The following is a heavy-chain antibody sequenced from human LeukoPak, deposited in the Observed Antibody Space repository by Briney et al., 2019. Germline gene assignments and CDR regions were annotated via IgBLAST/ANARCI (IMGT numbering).Heavy chain of an antibody. J-gene: IGHJ4*02. CDR1: GFTFEDYA. CDR3: AKQPGSVVDSSGSLSRH. CDR2: ISGSGAST. Sequence: PGGSLRLSCAASGFTFEDYAMHWVRQAPGKGLEWVSTISGSGASTYYADSVKGRFTISRDNSKNTLYLQMNSLRAEDTAVYYCAKQPGSVVDSSGSLSRHWGQGTLVTVSS. D-gene: IGHD3-22*01. V-gene: IGHV3-23*01.